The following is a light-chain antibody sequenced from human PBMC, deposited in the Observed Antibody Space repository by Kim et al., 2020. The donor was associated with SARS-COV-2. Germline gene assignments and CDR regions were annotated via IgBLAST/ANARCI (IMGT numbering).Light chain of an antibody. V-gene: IGKV3-20*01. CDR3: QQYGSPPVA. J-gene: IGKJ4*01. CDR2: GAS. CDR1: QTVHNRY. Sequence: PQRDRATLSCRASQTVHNRYLPWYQQKAGQAPRLLIHGASMRATGIPDRVSGSGSGTDFTLTISRLEPEDFSVYYCQQYGSPPVAFGGWNKVDIK.